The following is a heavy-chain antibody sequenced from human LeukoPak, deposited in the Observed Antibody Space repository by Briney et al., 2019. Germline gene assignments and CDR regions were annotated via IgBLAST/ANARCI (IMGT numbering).Heavy chain of an antibody. CDR3: ARHENARSSSGLEY. CDR1: GGSISSYY. V-gene: IGHV4-59*04. J-gene: IGHJ4*02. D-gene: IGHD6-25*01. CDR2: IYFSGKT. Sequence: SETLSLTCTVSGGSISSYYWSWIRQPPGKGLEWIGSIYFSGKTYYNPSLKSRITVSVDTSQNQFSLKLSSVTAADTAVYYCARHENARSSSGLEYWGQGALVTVSS.